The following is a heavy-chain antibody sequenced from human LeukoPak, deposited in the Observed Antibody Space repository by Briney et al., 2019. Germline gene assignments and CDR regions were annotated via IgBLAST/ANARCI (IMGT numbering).Heavy chain of an antibody. CDR1: GFTFSSYA. Sequence: PGGSLRLSCAASGFTFSSYAMHWVRQAPGKGLEYVSAISSNGGSTYYANSVKGRFTISRDNSKNTLYLQMGSLRAEDMAVYYCARATYYYGSGSSTHSWFDPRGQGTLVTVSS. D-gene: IGHD3-10*01. CDR3: ARATYYYGSGSSTHSWFDP. CDR2: ISSNGGST. V-gene: IGHV3-64*01. J-gene: IGHJ5*02.